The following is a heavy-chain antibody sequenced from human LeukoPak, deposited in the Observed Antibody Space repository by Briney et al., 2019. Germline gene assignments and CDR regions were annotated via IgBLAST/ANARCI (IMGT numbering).Heavy chain of an antibody. D-gene: IGHD3-22*01. V-gene: IGHV1-18*01. CDR2: ISAYNGNT. CDR3: ARGSDYYDSSGLRDDAFDI. J-gene: IGHJ3*02. Sequence: GASVEVSCKASGYTFTSYGISWVRQAPGQGLEWMGWISAYNGNTNYAQKLQGRVTMTTDTSTSRAYMELSRLRSDDTAVYYCARGSDYYDSSGLRDDAFDIWGQGTMVTVSS. CDR1: GYTFTSYG.